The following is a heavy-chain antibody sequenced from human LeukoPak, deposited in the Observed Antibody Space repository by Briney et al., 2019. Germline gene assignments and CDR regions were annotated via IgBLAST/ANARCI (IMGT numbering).Heavy chain of an antibody. CDR3: TTARRGGWFLNAFDI. V-gene: IGHV3-15*01. D-gene: IGHD6-19*01. CDR1: GFTFSNAW. CDR2: IKSKTDGGTT. Sequence: GGSLRLSCAASGFTFSNAWMNWVRQAPGKGLEWIGRIKSKTDGGTTDYAAPVKGRFTISRYDSKYTLYLQMNSLKTEDTAVYYCTTARRGGWFLNAFDIRGQGTMVTVSS. J-gene: IGHJ3*02.